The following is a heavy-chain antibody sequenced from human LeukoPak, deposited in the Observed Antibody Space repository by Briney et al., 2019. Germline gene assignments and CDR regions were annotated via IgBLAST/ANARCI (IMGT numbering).Heavy chain of an antibody. D-gene: IGHD3-10*01. V-gene: IGHV1-8*01. J-gene: IGHJ4*02. CDR1: RYTFTSYD. CDR3: ARGWASGSYRKSDFDC. Sequence: GASVKVSCKASRYTFTSYDINWVRQATGQGLGWMGWMSPNSGNTGYAQKFQGRVTMTRNTSISTAYMELSSLRSEDTAVYYCARGWASGSYRKSDFDCWGQGILVTV. CDR2: MSPNSGNT.